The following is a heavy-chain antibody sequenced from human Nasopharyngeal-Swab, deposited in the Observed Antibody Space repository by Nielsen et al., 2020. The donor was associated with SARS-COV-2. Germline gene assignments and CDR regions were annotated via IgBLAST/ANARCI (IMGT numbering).Heavy chain of an antibody. V-gene: IGHV1-69*13. D-gene: IGHD5-12*01. J-gene: IGHJ6*02. CDR3: ARGEGGYGGPMDV. Sequence: SVKVSCKASGGTFSSYAISWVRQAPGQGLEWMGGIIPIFGTANYAQKFQGRVTITADESTSTAYMELSSLRSEDTAVYNCARGEGGYGGPMDVWGQGTTVTVSS. CDR2: IIPIFGTA. CDR1: GGTFSSYA.